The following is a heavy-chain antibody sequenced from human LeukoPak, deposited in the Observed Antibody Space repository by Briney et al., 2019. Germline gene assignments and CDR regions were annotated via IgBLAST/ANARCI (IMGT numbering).Heavy chain of an antibody. V-gene: IGHV3-74*01. D-gene: IGHD5-18*01. CDR2: INSDGTST. Sequence: PGGSLRLSCAASGFTFSSYLMHWVRQAPGKGLVWVSRINSDGTSTNYADSVKGRFTISRDNAKNTLYLQMNSLRAEDTAVYYCARAKYSYDHDPWGQGTLVTVSS. CDR3: ARAKYSYDHDP. CDR1: GFTFSSYL. J-gene: IGHJ5*02.